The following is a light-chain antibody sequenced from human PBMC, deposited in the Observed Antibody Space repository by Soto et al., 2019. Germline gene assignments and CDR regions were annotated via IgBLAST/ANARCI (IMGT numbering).Light chain of an antibody. CDR3: QQSHNAPT. V-gene: IGKV1-39*01. J-gene: IGKJ3*01. CDR2: PAS. Sequence: DIQMTQSPSSLSASVGDRVTITCRASQSITTYLNWYRYQQKPGKAPNLLIYPASSLQSGVPSRFSGSGSGTDFTLTISSLQPEDFATYCCQQSHNAPTFGPGTKVDIK. CDR1: QSITTY.